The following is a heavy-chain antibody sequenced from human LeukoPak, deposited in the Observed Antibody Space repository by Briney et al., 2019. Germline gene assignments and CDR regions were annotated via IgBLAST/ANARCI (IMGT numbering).Heavy chain of an antibody. CDR3: ARGPSVGSGWSPDY. V-gene: IGHV3-48*03. D-gene: IGHD6-19*01. CDR2: ISSSGSPI. CDR1: GFTFKNYE. J-gene: IGHJ4*02. Sequence: GGSLRFSCAASGFTFKNYEMNWVRQAPGKGLEWVSYISSSGSPIYYADSVKGRFTISRDNAKNSLYLQMNSLRAEDTAVYYCARGPSVGSGWSPDYWGQGTLVTVSS.